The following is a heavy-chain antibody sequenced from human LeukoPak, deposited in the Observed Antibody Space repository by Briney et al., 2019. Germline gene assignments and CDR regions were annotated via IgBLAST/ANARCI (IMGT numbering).Heavy chain of an antibody. D-gene: IGHD3-16*01. CDR2: ISGDGGST. CDR3: AKDIPRYYDYAGYFDY. V-gene: IGHV3-43*02. J-gene: IGHJ4*02. CDR1: GFTFDDYA. Sequence: GGSLRLSCAASGFTFDDYAMHWVRQAPGKGLEWVSFISGDGGSTYYADSVKGRFTISRDNSKNSLYLQMNSLRTEDTALYYCAKDIPRYYDYAGYFDYWGQGTLVTVSS.